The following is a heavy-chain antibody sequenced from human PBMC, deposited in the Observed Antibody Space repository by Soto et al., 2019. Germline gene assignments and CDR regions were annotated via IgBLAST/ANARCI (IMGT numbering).Heavy chain of an antibody. CDR2: ISAGGST. CDR1: GFTFSDYA. Sequence: VQLLDSGGCLVQPGGALRLSCTASGFTFSDYAMSWVRQPPGKGLEWVSVISAGGSTYYADSVKGRFTVSRANSKNTLYLQMNSLRAEDTAVYYCANVPIWCSSTSCYTEGFDYWGQGTLVTVSS. CDR3: ANVPIWCSSTSCYTEGFDY. V-gene: IGHV3-23*01. D-gene: IGHD2-2*02. J-gene: IGHJ4*02.